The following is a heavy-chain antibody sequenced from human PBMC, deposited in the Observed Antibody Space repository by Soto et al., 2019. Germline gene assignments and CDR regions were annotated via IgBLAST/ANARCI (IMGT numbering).Heavy chain of an antibody. CDR2: ISAYNGNT. CDR3: ARVGYYDSSGYYTRYGMDV. D-gene: IGHD3-22*01. Sequence: QVQLVQSGAEVKKPGASVKVSCKASGYTFTSYGISWVRQAPGQGLEWMGWISAYNGNTNYAQKLQGRVTMTTDTSTSTAYMELRSLRPDDTAVYYCARVGYYDSSGYYTRYGMDVWGQGTTVTVSS. CDR1: GYTFTSYG. V-gene: IGHV1-18*04. J-gene: IGHJ6*02.